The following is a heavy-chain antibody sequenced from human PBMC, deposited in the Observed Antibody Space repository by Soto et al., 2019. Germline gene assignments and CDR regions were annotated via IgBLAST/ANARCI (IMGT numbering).Heavy chain of an antibody. CDR1: GDSVSSNIVT. D-gene: IGHD6-13*01. CDR2: TYYRSNWYT. J-gene: IGHJ4*02. Sequence: LSETRSLTCAISGDSVSSNIVTWNWIRQSPSRGLEWLGRTYYRSNWYTDYAVSVKSRATINPDTSKNHFSLQLNSVTPEDTATYYCVRLIGNSWLDYWGQGTLVTVSS. V-gene: IGHV6-1*01. CDR3: VRLIGNSWLDY.